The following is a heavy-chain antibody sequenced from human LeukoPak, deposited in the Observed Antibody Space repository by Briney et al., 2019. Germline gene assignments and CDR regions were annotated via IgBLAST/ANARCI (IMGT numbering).Heavy chain of an antibody. V-gene: IGHV4-30-2*01. CDR1: GGSISSGGYS. CDR2: IYHSGST. D-gene: IGHD4-17*01. Sequence: SETLSLTCAVSGGSISSGGYSWSWIRQPPGKGLEWIGYIYHSGSTYYNPFLKSRVTISVDRSKNQFSLKLSSVTAADTAVYYCARGSATVTTEDYFDYWGQGTLVTVSS. CDR3: ARGSATVTTEDYFDY. J-gene: IGHJ4*02.